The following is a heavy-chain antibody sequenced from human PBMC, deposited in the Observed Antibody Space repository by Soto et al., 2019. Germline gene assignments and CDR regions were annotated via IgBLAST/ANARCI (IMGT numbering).Heavy chain of an antibody. D-gene: IGHD2-15*01. Sequence: QVQLVQSGAEVKKPGASVKVSCKASGYTFTSYGISWVRQAPGQGLEWMGWISAYNGNTNYAQKLQGRVTMTTDTXXIXAXXELRSLRSDDTAVYYCARVDGCSGGSCYSVWWFDPWGQGTLVTVSS. CDR2: ISAYNGNT. CDR3: ARVDGCSGGSCYSVWWFDP. J-gene: IGHJ5*02. CDR1: GYTFTSYG. V-gene: IGHV1-18*01.